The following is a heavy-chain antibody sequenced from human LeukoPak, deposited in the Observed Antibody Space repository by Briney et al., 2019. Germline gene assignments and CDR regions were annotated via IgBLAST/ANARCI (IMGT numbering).Heavy chain of an antibody. CDR2: FDPEDGET. D-gene: IGHD3-22*01. J-gene: IGHJ4*02. Sequence: GASVKVSCKVSGYTLTELSMHWVRQAPGKGLEWMGGFDPEDGETIYAQKFQGRVTMTEDTSTDTAYMELRSLRSEDTAVYYCATRYYYDSSGYYWSDYWGQGTLVTVSS. V-gene: IGHV1-24*01. CDR1: GYTLTELS. CDR3: ATRYYYDSSGYYWSDY.